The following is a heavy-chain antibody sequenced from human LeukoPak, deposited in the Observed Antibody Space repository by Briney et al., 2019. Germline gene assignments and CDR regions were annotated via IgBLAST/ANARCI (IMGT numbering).Heavy chain of an antibody. CDR3: ARLKWELPWSGDYYYGMDV. D-gene: IGHD1-26*01. J-gene: IGHJ6*02. Sequence: PSQTLSLTCTVSGASIRSGGYYWNWIRQHSGKGLEWIGSISYSGSTYYNPSLKSQVTILVDTSKNQFSLNLSSVTAADTAVYYCARLKWELPWSGDYYYGMDVWGQGTTVTVSS. CDR2: ISYSGST. CDR1: GASIRSGGYY. V-gene: IGHV4-31*01.